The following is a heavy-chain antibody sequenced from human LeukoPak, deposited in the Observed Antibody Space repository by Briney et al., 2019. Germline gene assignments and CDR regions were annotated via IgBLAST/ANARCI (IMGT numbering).Heavy chain of an antibody. V-gene: IGHV4-31*03. D-gene: IGHD1-7*01. J-gene: IGHJ4*02. Sequence: PSETLSLTCTVSGGSISSGDFYWTWIRQNPGKGLEWIGYTHYSGSTYYNPSLKSRVTISVDTSKNQFSLKLSSVAAADTAVYYCAREVNWNSATLFFDCWGQGTLVTVS. CDR2: THYSGST. CDR1: GGSISSGDFY. CDR3: AREVNWNSATLFFDC.